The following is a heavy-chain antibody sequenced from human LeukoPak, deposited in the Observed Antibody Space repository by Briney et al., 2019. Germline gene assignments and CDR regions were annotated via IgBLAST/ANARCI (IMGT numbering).Heavy chain of an antibody. CDR2: IYYSGST. CDR1: GGSISSYY. Sequence: SETLSLTCTVSGGSISSYYWSWIRQPPGKGLEWIGYIYYSGSTNYNPSLKSRVTISVDTSKNQFSLKLSSVTAAGTAVYYCASGSGSYQVDYWGQGTLVTVSS. D-gene: IGHD1-26*01. J-gene: IGHJ4*02. V-gene: IGHV4-59*01. CDR3: ASGSGSYQVDY.